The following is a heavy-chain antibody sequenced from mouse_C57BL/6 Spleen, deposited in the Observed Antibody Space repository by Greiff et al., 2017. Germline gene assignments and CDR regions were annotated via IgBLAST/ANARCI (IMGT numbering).Heavy chain of an antibody. V-gene: IGHV1-18*01. CDR1: GYTFTDYN. J-gene: IGHJ3*01. Sequence: EVQLVESGPELVKPGASVKIPCKASGYTFTDYNMDWVKQSHGKSLEWIGDINPNNGGTIYNQKFKGKATLTVDKSSSTAYMELRSLTSEDTAVYYCARGKVLPFAYWGQGTLVTVSA. CDR2: INPNNGGT. D-gene: IGHD5-1*01. CDR3: ARGKVLPFAY.